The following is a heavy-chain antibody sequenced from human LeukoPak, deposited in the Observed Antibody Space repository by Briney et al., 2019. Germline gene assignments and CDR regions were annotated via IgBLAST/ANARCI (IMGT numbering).Heavy chain of an antibody. J-gene: IGHJ5*01. CDR1: GGSISSGDYY. Sequence: PSETLSLTCTVSGGSISSGDYYWSWIRQPPGKGLEWIGYIYYSGSTYYNPSLKSRVTISVDTSKNQFSLKLSSVTAADTAVYYCAREPHPLYCSSTSCYFGPRPRFDSWGQGTLVTVSS. CDR2: IYYSGST. V-gene: IGHV4-30-4*01. D-gene: IGHD2-2*01. CDR3: AREPHPLYCSSTSCYFGPRPRFDS.